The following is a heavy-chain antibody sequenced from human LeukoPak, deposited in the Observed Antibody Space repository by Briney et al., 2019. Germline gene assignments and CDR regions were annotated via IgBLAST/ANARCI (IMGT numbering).Heavy chain of an antibody. CDR1: GFTFSSYA. Sequence: GGPLRLSCAASGFTFSSYAMSWVRQAPGKGLEWVSAISGSGGSTYYADSVKGRFTISRDNSKNTLYLQMNSPRAEDTAVYYCAKDRPRYPGWTIDYWGQGTLVTVSS. V-gene: IGHV3-23*01. CDR3: AKDRPRYPGWTIDY. CDR2: ISGSGGST. D-gene: IGHD3-16*02. J-gene: IGHJ4*02.